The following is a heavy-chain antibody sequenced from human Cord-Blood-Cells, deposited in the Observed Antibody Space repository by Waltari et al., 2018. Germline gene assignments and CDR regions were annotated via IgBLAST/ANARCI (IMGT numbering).Heavy chain of an antibody. CDR1: GYTFTSYD. D-gene: IGHD1-26*01. CDR2: IDPNRGNT. CDR3: ARNPGSYSDY. V-gene: IGHV1-8*03. J-gene: IGHJ4*02. Sequence: QVQLVQSGAEVKKPGASVKVYCKASGYTFTSYDINWVRQATGQGLEWMGWIDPNRGNTGYAQKVQGRVTITRNTSISTAYMDLSSLRSEDTAVYYCARNPGSYSDYWGQGTLVTVSS.